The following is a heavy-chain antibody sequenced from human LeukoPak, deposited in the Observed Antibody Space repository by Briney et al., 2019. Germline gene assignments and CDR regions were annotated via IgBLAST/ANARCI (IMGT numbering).Heavy chain of an antibody. CDR3: ARDLTGLDAFDI. CDR2: INPNSCGT. CDR1: GYTFTGYY. V-gene: IGHV1-2*02. J-gene: IGHJ3*02. D-gene: IGHD7-27*01. Sequence: ASVNVSCKASGYTFTGYYMHWVRQAPGQGLDWMGWINPNSCGTNYAQKFQGKVTITRDTANSTAYMELRRLRSGDTAVYYWARDLTGLDAFDIWGQGTMVTVSS.